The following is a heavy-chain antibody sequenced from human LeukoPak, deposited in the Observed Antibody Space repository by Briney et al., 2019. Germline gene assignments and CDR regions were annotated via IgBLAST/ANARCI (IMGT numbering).Heavy chain of an antibody. CDR3: AKVHHIVVITSFFDY. Sequence: GGSLRLSCAAPGFTFSSYAMSWVRQAPGKGLEWVSAISGSGGSTYYADSVKGRFTISRDNSKNTLYLQMNSLRAEDTAVYYCAKVHHIVVITSFFDYWGQGTLVTVSS. D-gene: IGHD3-22*01. CDR1: GFTFSSYA. V-gene: IGHV3-23*01. J-gene: IGHJ4*02. CDR2: ISGSGGST.